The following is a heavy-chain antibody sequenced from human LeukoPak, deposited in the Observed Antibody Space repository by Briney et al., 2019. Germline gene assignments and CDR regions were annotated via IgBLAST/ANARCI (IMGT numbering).Heavy chain of an antibody. CDR2: IYYSWST. V-gene: IGHV4-59*08. CDR1: VGPLSNYL. Sequence: PSETLPLTCSVSVGPLSNYLWRWIRQTPGKGLELVGYIYYSWSTNYKASLKSRVPITINHPKNQFCPEVRSVTPPDTALYLYYRGSTHYNAFLKSRVTTSVDTCKNQCCLKLSSVTAADTAVYYCVRQSAAAGTHWFDPWGQGTLVTVSS. D-gene: IGHD1-26*01. J-gene: IGHJ5*02. CDR3: YRGSTHYNAFLKSRVTTSVDTCKNQCCLKLSSVTAADTAVYYCVRQSAAAGTHWFDP.